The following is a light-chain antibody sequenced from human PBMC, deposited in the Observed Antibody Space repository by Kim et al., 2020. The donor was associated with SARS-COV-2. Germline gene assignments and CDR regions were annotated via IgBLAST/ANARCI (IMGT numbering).Light chain of an antibody. CDR1: QSVDTN. J-gene: IGKJ1*01. CDR2: GAS. CDR3: QQYDSWPLT. V-gene: IGKV3-15*01. Sequence: VSRGEKATLSCRASQSVDTNLAWYQQMPGQTPRLLIYGASTRATGIPARFSGSGSGTEFTLSISSLQSEDFAVYYCQQYDSWPLTFGQGTKVDIK.